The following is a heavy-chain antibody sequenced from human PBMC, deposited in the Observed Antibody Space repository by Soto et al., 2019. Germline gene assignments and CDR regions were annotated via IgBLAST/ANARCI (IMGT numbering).Heavy chain of an antibody. D-gene: IGHD3-3*01. CDR1: GFTFSNHW. V-gene: IGHV3-74*01. Sequence: GGSLRLSCAASGFTFSNHWMHWVRQAPGKGLVWVSRINGDRSSTSYADSVKGRFTISRDNAKNTLYLQMNSLRAEDTAVYYCERGLLGFLGRVYYYYAMDVWGQGTTVTVSS. CDR3: ERGLLGFLGRVYYYYAMDV. CDR2: INGDRSST. J-gene: IGHJ6*02.